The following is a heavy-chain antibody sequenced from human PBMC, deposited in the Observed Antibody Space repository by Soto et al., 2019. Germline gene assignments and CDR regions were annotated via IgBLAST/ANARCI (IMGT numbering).Heavy chain of an antibody. CDR3: AREGMSRPRWVFDY. CDR1: GFTFGSYP. CDR2: ISTNGGST. Sequence: EVQLVESGGGLVQPGGSLRLSCAASGFTFGSYPMHWVRQAPGKGLEYVSAISTNGGSTFYANSVKGRFTISRDNSKNTLYLQMGSLRAEDMGVYYCAREGMSRPRWVFDYWGQGTLVTASP. V-gene: IGHV3-64*01. D-gene: IGHD6-13*01. J-gene: IGHJ4*02.